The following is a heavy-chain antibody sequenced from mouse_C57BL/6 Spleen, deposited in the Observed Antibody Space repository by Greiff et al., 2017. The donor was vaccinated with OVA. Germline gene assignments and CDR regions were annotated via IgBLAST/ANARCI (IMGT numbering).Heavy chain of an antibody. CDR1: GFTFSDYY. J-gene: IGHJ4*01. D-gene: IGHD2-4*01. Sequence: EVKLMESGGGLVQPGGSLKLSCAASGFTFSDYYMYWVRQTPEKRLEWVAYISNGGGSTYYPDTVKGRFTISRDNAKNTLYLQMSRLKSEDTAMYYGARRGYDYDGDYYAMDDWGQGTSVTVSS. CDR3: ARRGYDYDGDYYAMDD. V-gene: IGHV5-12*01. CDR2: ISNGGGST.